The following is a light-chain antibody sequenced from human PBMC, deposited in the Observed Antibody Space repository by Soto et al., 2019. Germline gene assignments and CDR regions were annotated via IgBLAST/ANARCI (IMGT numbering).Light chain of an antibody. CDR2: GAS. V-gene: IGKV3-20*01. Sequence: ETEVTHSLIPLSLPPEERSTPYCRASQSFISNLAWYQQKPGQAPGLLIYGASPRATGIPDRFSGSGSGTDFTLTISRMEPEDFAVYCCQQYGSPPRTFGQGTKVDIK. J-gene: IGKJ1*01. CDR3: QQYGSPPRT. CDR1: QSFISN.